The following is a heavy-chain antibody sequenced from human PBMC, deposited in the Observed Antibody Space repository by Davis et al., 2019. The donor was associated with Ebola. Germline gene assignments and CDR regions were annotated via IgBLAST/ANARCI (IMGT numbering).Heavy chain of an antibody. CDR1: GGTFSSYA. D-gene: IGHD6-19*01. J-gene: IGHJ5*02. CDR3: ARERGEYSSGWYDNWFDP. V-gene: IGHV1-69*13. CDR2: IIPIFGTA. Sequence: SVKVSCKASGGTFSSYAISWVRQAPGQGLEWMGGIIPIFGTANYAQKFQGRVTITADESTSTAYMELSSLRSEDTAVYYCARERGEYSSGWYDNWFDPWGQGTLVTVSS.